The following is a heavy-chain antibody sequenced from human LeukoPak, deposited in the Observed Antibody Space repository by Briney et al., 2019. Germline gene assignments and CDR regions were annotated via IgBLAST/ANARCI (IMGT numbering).Heavy chain of an antibody. CDR3: ASVRYCSGGSCYSSFDY. CDR2: IYYSGST. V-gene: IGHV4-59*11. CDR1: GDPISSHY. D-gene: IGHD2-15*01. J-gene: IGHJ4*02. Sequence: SETLSLTCAVSGDPISSHYWSWIRQPPGKGLEWIGYIYYSGSTTYNPSLTSRVTMSVDMSKNQFSLKLSSVTAADTAIYYCASVRYCSGGSCYSSFDYWGQGALVTVSS.